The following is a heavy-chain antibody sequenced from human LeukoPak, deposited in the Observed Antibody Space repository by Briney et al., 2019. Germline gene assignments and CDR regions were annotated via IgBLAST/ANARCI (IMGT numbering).Heavy chain of an antibody. D-gene: IGHD2-8*01. CDR1: GGSISSSSYY. Sequence: SETLSLTCTVSGGSISSSSYYWGWIRQPRGKGLEWIGSIYYSGSTYYNPSLKSRVTISVDTSKNQFSLKLSSVTAADTAVYYCARQTAVYYSIDYWGQGTLVTVSS. CDR2: IYYSGST. J-gene: IGHJ4*02. CDR3: ARQTAVYYSIDY. V-gene: IGHV4-39*01.